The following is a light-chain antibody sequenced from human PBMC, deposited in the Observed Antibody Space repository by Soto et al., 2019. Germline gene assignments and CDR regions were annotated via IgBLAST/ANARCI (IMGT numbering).Light chain of an antibody. CDR1: QSISNW. V-gene: IGKV1-5*03. J-gene: IGKJ4*01. Sequence: DIQMTQSPSTLSASVGDRVTITCRASQSISNWLAWYQQKPGKAPKLLIYKTSNLESGVPSRFSGSGSGTEFSLTISSLQPDDFATHYCQQYQSFSLTFGGGTRVEVK. CDR3: QQYQSFSLT. CDR2: KTS.